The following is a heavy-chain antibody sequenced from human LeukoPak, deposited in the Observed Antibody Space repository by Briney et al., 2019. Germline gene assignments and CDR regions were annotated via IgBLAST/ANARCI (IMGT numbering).Heavy chain of an antibody. CDR3: ARGRFSVYYFDY. Sequence: SETLSLTCGASGGSFSDYWGWIRQPPGKGLEWIGEIIHSGATSSNPSLKSRVTISMDPSKNQFSLKLSSVTAADTAVYYCARGRFSVYYFDYWGQGSLVTVSS. CDR2: IIHSGAT. D-gene: IGHD3-3*02. J-gene: IGHJ4*02. V-gene: IGHV4-34*01. CDR1: GGSFSDY.